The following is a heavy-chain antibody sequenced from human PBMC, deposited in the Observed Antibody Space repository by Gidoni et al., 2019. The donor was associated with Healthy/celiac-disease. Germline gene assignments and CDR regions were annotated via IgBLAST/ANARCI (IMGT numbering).Heavy chain of an antibody. CDR2: IGGSGGST. CDR3: AKVRGSGWSYYFDY. D-gene: IGHD6-19*01. Sequence: EVQLLESGGGLVQPGGYLRLSCVVSGVTFSSDGMSWVRQAPGKGLEWVSAIGGSGGSTYYVDSVKGRFTISRDNSKNTLYLQMNSLRAEDTAVYYCAKVRGSGWSYYFDYWGQGTLVTVSS. CDR1: GVTFSSDG. J-gene: IGHJ4*02. V-gene: IGHV3-23*01.